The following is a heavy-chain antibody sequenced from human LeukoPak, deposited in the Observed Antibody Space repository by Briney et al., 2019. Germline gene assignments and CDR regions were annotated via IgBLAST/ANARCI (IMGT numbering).Heavy chain of an antibody. CDR1: GFTFSSYG. Sequence: GGSLRLSCAASGFTFSSYGMHWVRQAPGKGLEWVAVISYDGSNKYYADSVKGRFAISRDNSKNTLDLQMNSLRAEDTAVYYCARDGRSYYKEDYYYAMDVWGQGTTVTVSS. CDR2: ISYDGSNK. V-gene: IGHV3-30*03. J-gene: IGHJ6*02. D-gene: IGHD3-10*01. CDR3: ARDGRSYYKEDYYYAMDV.